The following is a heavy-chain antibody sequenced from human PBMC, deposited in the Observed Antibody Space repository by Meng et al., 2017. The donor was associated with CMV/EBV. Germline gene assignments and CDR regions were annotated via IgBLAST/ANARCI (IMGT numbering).Heavy chain of an antibody. D-gene: IGHD3-10*01. Sequence: VRLWGAGGGLGQPGGSLRLSCAASGFTVSSNYMSWVRQAPGKGLEWVSVIYSGGSTYYADSVKGRFTISRDNSKNTLYLQMNSLRAEDTVVYYCARRGGADYWGQGTLVTVSS. CDR1: GFTVSSNY. J-gene: IGHJ4*02. V-gene: IGHV3-66*04. CDR2: IYSGGST. CDR3: ARRGGADY.